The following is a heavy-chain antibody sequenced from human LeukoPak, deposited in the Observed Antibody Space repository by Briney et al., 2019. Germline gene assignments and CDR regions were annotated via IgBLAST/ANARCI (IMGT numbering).Heavy chain of an antibody. V-gene: IGHV1-69*01. D-gene: IGHD5-18*01. CDR3: ARDRIQLSGFPLMDY. CDR2: IIPIFGTA. Sequence: ASVKVSCKASGGTFSSCAISWVRQAPGQGLEWMGGIIPIFGTANYAQKFQGRVTITADESTSTAYMELSSLRSEDTAVYYCARDRIQLSGFPLMDYWGQGTLVTVSS. J-gene: IGHJ4*02. CDR1: GGTFSSCA.